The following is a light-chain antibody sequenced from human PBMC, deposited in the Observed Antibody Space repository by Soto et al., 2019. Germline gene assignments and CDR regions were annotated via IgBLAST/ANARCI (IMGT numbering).Light chain of an antibody. CDR1: QSLSRN. CDR2: GAS. CDR3: QQYNNWPYT. V-gene: IGKV3-15*01. Sequence: EILMTQSPATLSVSPGERATLSCRASQSLSRNLAWYQQKPGQAPRLLIYGASTRASGIPARFSGSGSGTEFTLTISSLQSEDFALYYCQQYNNWPYTFGQGTKLEIK. J-gene: IGKJ2*01.